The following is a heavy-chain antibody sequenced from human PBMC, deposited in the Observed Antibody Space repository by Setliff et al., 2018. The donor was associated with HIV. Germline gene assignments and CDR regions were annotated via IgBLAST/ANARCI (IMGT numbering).Heavy chain of an antibody. D-gene: IGHD5-12*01. J-gene: IGHJ4*02. V-gene: IGHV4-39*01. CDR1: GGSISSSSYY. Sequence: PSETLSLTCTASGGSISSSSYYWGWIRQPPGKGLEWIGSIYYSGSTYYNPSLKSRVTISVDTSKNQFSLKLSSVTAADTAVYHCASYRKAERWLQLGGNVDYWGQGTLVTVSS. CDR3: ASYRKAERWLQLGGNVDY. CDR2: IYYSGST.